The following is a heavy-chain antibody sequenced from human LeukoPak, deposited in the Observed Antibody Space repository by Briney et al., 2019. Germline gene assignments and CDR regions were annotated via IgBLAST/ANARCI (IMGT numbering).Heavy chain of an antibody. J-gene: IGHJ3*01. CDR2: VSGNGGTI. D-gene: IGHD3-3*01. CDR3: AKGWSGYFRSPFDL. CDR1: GGSFSGYY. Sequence: ETLSLTCAVYGGSFSGYYWSWIRQPPGKGLEWVSVVSGNGGTIHYSDSVRGRFIISRGNSKNTLYLQMNNLRAEDTAVYYCAKGWSGYFRSPFDLWGQGTMVTVSS. V-gene: IGHV3-23*01.